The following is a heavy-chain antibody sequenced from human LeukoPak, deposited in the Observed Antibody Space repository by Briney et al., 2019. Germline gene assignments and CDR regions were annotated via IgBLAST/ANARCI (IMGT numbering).Heavy chain of an antibody. D-gene: IGHD2-21*01. CDR2: TSVSGNT. V-gene: IGHV4-59*01. CDR3: ARWHSHGRYFDY. Sequence: PSETLSLTCTVSGGSIRNYYWNWIRQPPGKGLEWIGYTSVSGNTDYKPSLKSRVTISVDTSKNQFSLKLTSATAADTAVYYCARWHSHGRYFDYWGQGALVTVSS. J-gene: IGHJ4*02. CDR1: GGSIRNYY.